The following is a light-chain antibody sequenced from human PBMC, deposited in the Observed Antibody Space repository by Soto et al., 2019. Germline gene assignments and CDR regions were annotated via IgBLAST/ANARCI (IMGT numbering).Light chain of an antibody. V-gene: IGLV1-51*01. J-gene: IGLJ2*01. CDR2: DNN. CDR1: SSNIGNNY. Sequence: QSVLTQPPSVSAAPGQKVTISCSGSSSNIGNNYVSWYQQLPGTAPKLLIYDNNKRPSGIPDRLSGSKSGTSATLGITGLQTGEEADYYCGTWDSSLGVVFGGGTKLTVL. CDR3: GTWDSSLGVV.